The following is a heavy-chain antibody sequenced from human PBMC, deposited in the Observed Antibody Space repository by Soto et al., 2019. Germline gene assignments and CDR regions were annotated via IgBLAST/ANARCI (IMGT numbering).Heavy chain of an antibody. V-gene: IGHV1-18*04. CDR3: ARDGQTTMVRGVRGGSYNYYGMDV. CDR2: ISTYNGNT. J-gene: IGHJ6*02. D-gene: IGHD3-10*01. Sequence: QVQLVQSGAEVKKPGASVKVSCKASGYTFTSYGISWVRQAPGQGLEWMGWISTYNGNTNYAQKLQVRVTMTTDTATSTAYMELRSLRSDDTAVYYCARDGQTTMVRGVRGGSYNYYGMDVWGQGTTVTVSS. CDR1: GYTFTSYG.